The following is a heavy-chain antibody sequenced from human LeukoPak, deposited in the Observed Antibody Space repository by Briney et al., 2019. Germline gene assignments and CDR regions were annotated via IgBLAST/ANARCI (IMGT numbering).Heavy chain of an antibody. CDR2: ISYDGSNK. CDR1: GFTFSSYG. J-gene: IGHJ4*02. CDR3: AKPSSGSSGWYPTFDY. Sequence: GGSLRLSCAASGFTFSSYGMHWVRQAPGKGLEWVAVISYDGSNKYYADSVKGRFTISRDNSKNTLYLQMNSLRAEDTAVYYCAKPSSGSSGWYPTFDYWGQGTLVTVSS. D-gene: IGHD6-19*01. V-gene: IGHV3-30*18.